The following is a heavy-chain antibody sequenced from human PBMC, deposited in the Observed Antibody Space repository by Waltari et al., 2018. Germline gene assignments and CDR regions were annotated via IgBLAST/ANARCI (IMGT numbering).Heavy chain of an antibody. CDR2: INPSGGST. CDR1: GYTFTSYY. V-gene: IGHV1-46*01. CDR3: ARDQFPSSVGATNLNAFDI. J-gene: IGHJ3*02. Sequence: QVQLVQSGAEVKKPGASVKVSCKASGYTFTSYYMHWVRQAPGQGLEWMGIINPSGGSTSYAQKFQGRVTMTRDTSTSTVYMELSSLRSEDTAVYYCARDQFPSSVGATNLNAFDIWGQGTMVTVSS. D-gene: IGHD1-26*01.